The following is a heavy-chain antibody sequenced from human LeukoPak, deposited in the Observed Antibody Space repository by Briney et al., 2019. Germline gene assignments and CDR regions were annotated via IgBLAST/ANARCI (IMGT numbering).Heavy chain of an antibody. CDR2: ISYDGSNK. Sequence: GGSLRLSCAASGFTFSSYAMHWVRQAPGKGLEWVAVISYDGSNKYYADSVKGRFTISRDDSKNTLYLQMNSLKTEDTAVYYCTTDIHGYCSSTSCLNWFDPWGQGTLVTVSS. CDR3: TTDIHGYCSSTSCLNWFDP. CDR1: GFTFSSYA. V-gene: IGHV3-30-3*01. J-gene: IGHJ5*02. D-gene: IGHD2-2*03.